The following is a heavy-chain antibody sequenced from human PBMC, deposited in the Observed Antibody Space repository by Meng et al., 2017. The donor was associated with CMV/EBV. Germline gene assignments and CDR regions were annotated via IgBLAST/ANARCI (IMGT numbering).Heavy chain of an antibody. CDR1: GFTFSSYA. CDR3: ASVAIFGVALDY. CDR2: ISYDGSNK. V-gene: IGHV3-30-3*01. D-gene: IGHD3-3*01. Sequence: GESLKISCAASGFTFSSYAMHWVRQAPGKGLEWVAVISYDGSNKYYADSVKGRFTISRDNSKNTLYLQMNSLRAEDTAVYYCASVAIFGVALDYWGQGTLVTVSS. J-gene: IGHJ4*02.